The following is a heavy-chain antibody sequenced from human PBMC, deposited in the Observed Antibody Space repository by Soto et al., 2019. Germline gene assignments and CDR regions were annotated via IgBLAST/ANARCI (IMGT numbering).Heavy chain of an antibody. D-gene: IGHD1-26*01. Sequence: EVQLVESGGGVVQPGGSLRLSCTASGFTFNTHWMHWVRQAPGKGRVWVSRIYFDGITTNYADSVKGRLTVSRDNAKNTVYLHVNTLRDEETAVYYCARGGAMGVDYWGQGTLVTVSS. J-gene: IGHJ4*02. CDR3: ARGGAMGVDY. CDR2: IYFDGITT. V-gene: IGHV3-74*01. CDR1: GFTFNTHW.